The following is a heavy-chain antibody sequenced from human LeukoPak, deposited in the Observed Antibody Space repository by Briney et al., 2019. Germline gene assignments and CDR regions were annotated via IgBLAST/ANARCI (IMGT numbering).Heavy chain of an antibody. J-gene: IGHJ4*02. CDR3: ARDRGYCTNAVCPGDY. D-gene: IGHD2-8*01. CDR2: ISTYNGNT. CDR1: GYTFTGYG. V-gene: IGHV1-18*01. Sequence: ASVKVSCKTSGYTFTGYGFNWVRQAPGQGLEWMGWISTYNGNTNFAQNLQGRVTMTTDTSTSTAYMELRSLRSDDTAVYYCARDRGYCTNAVCPGDYWDQGTLVTVSS.